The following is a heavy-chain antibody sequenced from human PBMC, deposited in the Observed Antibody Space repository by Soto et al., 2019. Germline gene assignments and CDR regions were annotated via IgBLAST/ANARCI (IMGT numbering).Heavy chain of an antibody. V-gene: IGHV5-51*01. D-gene: IGHD3-3*01. J-gene: IGHJ6*03. CDR3: ARQEKETYYDFWSGYTNYYYYMDV. Sequence: GESLKISCKGSGYSFTSYWIGWVRQMPGKGLEWMGIIYPDDSDTRYSPSFQGQVTISADKSISTAYLQWSSLKASDTAMYYCARQEKETYYDFWSGYTNYYYYMDVWGKGTTVTVSS. CDR2: IYPDDSDT. CDR1: GYSFTSYW.